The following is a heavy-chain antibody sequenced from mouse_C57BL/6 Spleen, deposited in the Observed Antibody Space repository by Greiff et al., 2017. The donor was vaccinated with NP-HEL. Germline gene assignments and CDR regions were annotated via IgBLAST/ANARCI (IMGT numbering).Heavy chain of an antibody. CDR1: GFTFSSYT. Sequence: EVMLVESGGGLVKPGGSLKLSCAASGFTFSSYTMSWVRQTPEKRLEWVATISGGGGNTYCPDSVKGRFTISRDNAKNTLYLQMSSLRSEDTALYYCAREGYLRPMDYWGQGTSVTVSS. CDR2: ISGGGGNT. J-gene: IGHJ4*01. CDR3: AREGYLRPMDY. D-gene: IGHD2-3*01. V-gene: IGHV5-9*01.